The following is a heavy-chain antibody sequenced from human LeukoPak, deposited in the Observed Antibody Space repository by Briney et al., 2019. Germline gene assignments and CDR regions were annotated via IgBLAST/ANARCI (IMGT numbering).Heavy chain of an antibody. J-gene: IGHJ4*02. CDR1: GYSISSGYY. D-gene: IGHD6-13*01. V-gene: IGHV4-38-2*02. CDR2: IYHSGST. CDR3: ARLPGSSSWYWAKDY. Sequence: PSETLSLTCTVSGYSISSGYYWGWIRQPPGKGLEWIGSIYHSGSTYYNPSLKSRVTISVDTSKNQFSLKLSSVTAADTAVYYCARLPGSSSWYWAKDYWGQGTLVTVSS.